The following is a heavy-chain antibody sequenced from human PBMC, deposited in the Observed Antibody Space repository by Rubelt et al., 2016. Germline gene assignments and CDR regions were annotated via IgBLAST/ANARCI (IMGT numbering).Heavy chain of an antibody. CDR1: GGSISSGGYY. Sequence: QVQLQESAPGLVKPSQTLSLTCTVSGGSISSGGYYWTWIRQHPGKGLEWIGYIYYSGSTYYNPSLKSRVTISVDTSKNQFSLKLSSVTPADTAVYYCARDAPPSGRLEAAGLKSYYYYGMDVWGQGTTVTVSS. CDR3: ARDAPPSGRLEAAGLKSYYYYGMDV. V-gene: IGHV4-31*03. D-gene: IGHD6-13*01. J-gene: IGHJ6*02. CDR2: IYYSGST.